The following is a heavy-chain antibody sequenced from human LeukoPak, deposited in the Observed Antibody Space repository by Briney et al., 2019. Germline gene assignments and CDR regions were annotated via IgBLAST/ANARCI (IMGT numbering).Heavy chain of an antibody. D-gene: IGHD5-24*01. J-gene: IGHJ4*02. CDR2: NSSSSSTI. Sequence: GGSLRLSCAASGFTFSSYSMNWVRQDPGKGLEWVSYNSSSSSTIYYADSVKGRFTISRDNAKNSLYLQMNSLRAEDTAVYYCARRGNRDGYVFDYWGQGTLVTVSS. CDR3: ARRGNRDGYVFDY. V-gene: IGHV3-48*01. CDR1: GFTFSSYS.